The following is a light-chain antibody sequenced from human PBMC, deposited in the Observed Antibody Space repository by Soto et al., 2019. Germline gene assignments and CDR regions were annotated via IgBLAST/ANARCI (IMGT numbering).Light chain of an antibody. CDR2: EVA. CDR3: KSYAGSNTYV. V-gene: IGLV2-8*01. J-gene: IGLJ1*01. CDR1: TNDIGVYDF. Sequence: QSVLTQPPSASGSPGQSVTISCTGTTNDIGVYDFVSWYQHHPGKAPRLIIYEVAQRPSGVPDRFSGSKSGNTASLTVSGLQAADEADYVCKSYAGSNTYVFGSGTKLTVL.